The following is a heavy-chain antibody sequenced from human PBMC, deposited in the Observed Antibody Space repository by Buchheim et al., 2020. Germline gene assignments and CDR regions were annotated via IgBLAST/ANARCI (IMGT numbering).Heavy chain of an antibody. D-gene: IGHD1-1*01. Sequence: EVQLVESGGGLVQPGGSLRLSCAASGFTFSDLWMHWVRQTPGKGLMWVSRINSDGSSTIYGESVKGRFTVFRENAKNTLYLQMNSLRAEDTGVYYCARDPLLNGGTLDYWGQGT. CDR3: ARDPLLNGGTLDY. V-gene: IGHV3-74*01. CDR1: GFTFSDLW. J-gene: IGHJ4*02. CDR2: INSDGSST.